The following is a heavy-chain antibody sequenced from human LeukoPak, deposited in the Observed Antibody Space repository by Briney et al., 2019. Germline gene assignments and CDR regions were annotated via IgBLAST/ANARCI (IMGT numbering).Heavy chain of an antibody. V-gene: IGHV4-34*01. J-gene: IGHJ4*02. CDR1: GGSFSGYY. CDR3: ARHAAGIVVVPALFES. CDR2: INHSGST. Sequence: SETLSLTCAVYGGSFSGYYWSWIRQPPGKGLEWIAEINHSGSTNYNPSLKSRVTISVDTSKNQFSLKLSSVTAADTAVYYCARHAAGIVVVPALFESWGQGTLVTVSS. D-gene: IGHD2-2*01.